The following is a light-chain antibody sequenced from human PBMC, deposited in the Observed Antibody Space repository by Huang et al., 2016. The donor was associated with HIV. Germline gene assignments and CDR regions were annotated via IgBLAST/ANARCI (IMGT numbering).Light chain of an antibody. J-gene: IGKJ3*01. CDR1: QSLLHSDGKIH. V-gene: IGKV2D-29*02. CDR2: EVS. Sequence: DLVMTQTPLSLSVTPGKPASISCKSGQSLLHSDGKIHLSWYLQMPGQSPHLLIYEVSNRVSGVPDRFSGSGSGTDCTLKISRVEAEDVGVYYCMQSTQLPFTFGPGTKVDLK. CDR3: MQSTQLPFT.